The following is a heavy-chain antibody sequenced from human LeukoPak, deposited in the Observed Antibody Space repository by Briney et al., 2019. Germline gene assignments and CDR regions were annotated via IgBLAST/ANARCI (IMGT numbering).Heavy chain of an antibody. Sequence: HPGGSLRLSCAASGFTFSSYAMHWVRQAPGKGLEWVAVISYDGSNKYYADSVKGRFTISRDNSKNTLYLQMNSLRAEDTAVYYCATPPVDCWGQGTLVTVSS. V-gene: IGHV3-30*04. CDR1: GFTFSSYA. CDR2: ISYDGSNK. J-gene: IGHJ4*02. CDR3: ATPPVDC.